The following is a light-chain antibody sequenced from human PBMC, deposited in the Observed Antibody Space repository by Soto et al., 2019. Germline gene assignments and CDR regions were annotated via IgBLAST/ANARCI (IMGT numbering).Light chain of an antibody. V-gene: IGKV3-15*01. CDR2: GAS. CDR1: QNIHTN. Sequence: EIGMTQSPATLSVSPGERTTLPRRAVQNIHTNLAWYQQKPGKAPRLVLYGASTGTTGLPARFSGSGSGTEFTLTINSLQAEDCELYYCQQYYNWPRTFGQGTRLEIK. CDR3: QQYYNWPRT. J-gene: IGKJ5*01.